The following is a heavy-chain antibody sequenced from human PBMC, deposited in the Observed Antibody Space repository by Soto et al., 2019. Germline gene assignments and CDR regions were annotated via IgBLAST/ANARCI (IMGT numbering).Heavy chain of an antibody. V-gene: IGHV4-59*12. Sequence: PSETLSLTCSVSGGSISSYYWSWIRQPPGKGLEWIGYFYYSGSTNYNPSLKSRVSISIDTSKNQFSLNLSSVTAADTAVYYCARNINRNFNFDYWGQGTLVTVS. CDR1: GGSISSYY. J-gene: IGHJ4*02. CDR2: FYYSGST. CDR3: ARNINRNFNFDY.